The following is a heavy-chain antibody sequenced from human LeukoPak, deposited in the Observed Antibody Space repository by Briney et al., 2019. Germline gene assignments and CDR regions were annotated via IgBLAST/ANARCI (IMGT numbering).Heavy chain of an antibody. CDR2: ISWNSGSI. Sequence: GGSLRLSCAASGFTFDDYAMHWVRQAPGKGLEWVSGISWNSGSIGYADSVKGRFTISRDNSKNTLYLQMNSLRAEDTAVYYCAQLLVSWGQGTLVTVSS. CDR1: GFTFDDYA. J-gene: IGHJ5*02. V-gene: IGHV3-9*01. CDR3: AQLLVS. D-gene: IGHD2-8*02.